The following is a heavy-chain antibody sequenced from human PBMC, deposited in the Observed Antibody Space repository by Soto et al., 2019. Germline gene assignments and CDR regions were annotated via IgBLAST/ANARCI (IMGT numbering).Heavy chain of an antibody. CDR2: IFHSGST. Sequence: SETLSLTCGVSGGSFGGYYWAWIRQPPGKGLEWIGEIFHSGSTNYNPSLKSRVTISVDKSKNQFSLKLSSVTAADTAVYYCARDRLMATAGTARHYFGLDVWGQGTTVTVSS. CDR3: ARDRLMATAGTARHYFGLDV. J-gene: IGHJ6*02. CDR1: GGSFGGYY. V-gene: IGHV4-34*12. D-gene: IGHD5-18*01.